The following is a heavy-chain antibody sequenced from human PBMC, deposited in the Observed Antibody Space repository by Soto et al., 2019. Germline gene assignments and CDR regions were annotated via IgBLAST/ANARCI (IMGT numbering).Heavy chain of an antibody. V-gene: IGHV1-3*01. Sequence: WAHQSHRQRLEWMGWINAGNGNTKYSQKFQGRVTITRDTSASTAYMELSSLRSEDTAVYYCARGDPYNWKTRLDDYWGQGTLVTVSS. D-gene: IGHD1-20*01. CDR2: INAGNGNT. CDR3: ARGDPYNWKTRLDDY. J-gene: IGHJ4*02.